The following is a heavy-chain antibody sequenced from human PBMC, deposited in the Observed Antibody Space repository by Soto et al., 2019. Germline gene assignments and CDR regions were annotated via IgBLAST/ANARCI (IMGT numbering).Heavy chain of an antibody. Sequence: KTSETLSLTCAVYGGSFSAYYWSWVRQPPGKGLEWIGEIVHSESTKYNPSLKSRVTISVDTTKNQPPLKLSSVTAADTAVYYCARQRPTDGRWDFANYYGMDVWGQGTPVTVSS. D-gene: IGHD1-26*01. CDR3: ARQRPTDGRWDFANYYGMDV. CDR2: IVHSEST. CDR1: GGSFSAYY. J-gene: IGHJ6*02. V-gene: IGHV4-34*12.